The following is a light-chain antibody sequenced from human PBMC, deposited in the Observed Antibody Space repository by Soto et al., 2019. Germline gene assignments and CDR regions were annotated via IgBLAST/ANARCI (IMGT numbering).Light chain of an antibody. CDR1: YSNIGSNY. V-gene: IGLV1-47*01. CDR3: AGWHNGLSGPL. J-gene: IGLJ2*01. CDR2: RNS. Sequence: QSVLTQPPSASGTPGQTVTISCSGSYSNIGSNYVYWYQQLPGMAPKLLIYRNSQRPSGVPDRFSGSKSGTSASLAISGLRSEDEGDYYCAGWHNGLSGPLFGGGTKLTVL.